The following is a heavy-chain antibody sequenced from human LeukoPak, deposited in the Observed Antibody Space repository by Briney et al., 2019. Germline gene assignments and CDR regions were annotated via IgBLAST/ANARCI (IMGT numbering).Heavy chain of an antibody. J-gene: IGHJ4*02. CDR3: ARDLRLGDRLSFDY. CDR2: ITYNGGNK. Sequence: GGSLRLSCAAPGFTFSNYAMHWVRQAPGKGLEWVAVITYNGGNKYYADSVRGRFTISRDNSKSTMYLQMNSLRAEDTAIYYCARDLRLGDRLSFDYWGQGTLVTVSS. CDR1: GFTFSNYA. D-gene: IGHD3-16*01. V-gene: IGHV3-30-3*01.